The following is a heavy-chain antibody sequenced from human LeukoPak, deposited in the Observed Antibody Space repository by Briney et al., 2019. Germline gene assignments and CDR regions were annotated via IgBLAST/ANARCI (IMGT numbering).Heavy chain of an antibody. J-gene: IGHJ4*02. CDR2: ISSSTSYI. V-gene: IGHV3-21*01. D-gene: IGHD1-26*01. Sequence: GGSLRLSCAASGFTFSRNSMNWVRQAPGKGLEWVSSISSSTSYIYYADSVKGRFTISRDNAKNSLYLQMNSLRAEDTAVYYCARAGGSHYFDYWGQGTLVTVSS. CDR3: ARAGGSHYFDY. CDR1: GFTFSRNS.